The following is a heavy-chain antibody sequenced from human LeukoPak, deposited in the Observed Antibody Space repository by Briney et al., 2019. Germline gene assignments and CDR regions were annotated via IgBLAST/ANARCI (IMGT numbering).Heavy chain of an antibody. V-gene: IGHV3-33*01. CDR1: GFTFSSYG. CDR3: ASGSYYAFNY. J-gene: IGHJ4*02. Sequence: GGSLRLSCAASGFTFSSYGMHWVRQAPGKGLEWVAVIWYDGSNKYYADSVKGRFTTSRDNSKNALYLQMNSLRAEDTAVYYCASGSYYAFNYWGQGTLVTVSS. D-gene: IGHD1-26*01. CDR2: IWYDGSNK.